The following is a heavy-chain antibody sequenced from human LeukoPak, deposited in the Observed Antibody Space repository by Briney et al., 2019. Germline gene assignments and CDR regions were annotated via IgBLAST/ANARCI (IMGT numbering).Heavy chain of an antibody. CDR2: IWFDGSF. Sequence: GGSLRLSCAASGFTFSSYVMHWARQAPGKGLEWVALIWFDGSFFYWDSVKGRFTISRDNSKNTLYLQMNSLRVEDTAVYYCGKGNSGSYYDAFDMWGQGTMVTVSS. J-gene: IGHJ3*02. CDR3: GKGNSGSYYDAFDM. D-gene: IGHD1-26*01. CDR1: GFTFSSYV. V-gene: IGHV3-33*06.